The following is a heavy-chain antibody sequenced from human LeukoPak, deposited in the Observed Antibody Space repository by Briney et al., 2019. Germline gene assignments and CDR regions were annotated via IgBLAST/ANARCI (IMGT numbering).Heavy chain of an antibody. CDR1: GFTFSSYE. Sequence: PGGSLRLSCAASGFTFSSYEMNWVRQAPGKGLEWVSYISSSGSTIHYADSVKDRFTISRDNSKNTLYLQMNSLRDEDTTVYYCAKREVEMATIYYMDVWGKGTAVT. CDR2: ISSSGSTI. CDR3: AKREVEMATIYYMDV. V-gene: IGHV3-48*03. J-gene: IGHJ6*03. D-gene: IGHD5-24*01.